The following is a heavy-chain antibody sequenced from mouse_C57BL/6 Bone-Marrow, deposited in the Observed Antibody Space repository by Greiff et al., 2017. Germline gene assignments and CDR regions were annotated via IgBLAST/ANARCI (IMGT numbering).Heavy chain of an antibody. CDR2: IDPSDSYT. J-gene: IGHJ2*01. Sequence: VQLQQPGAELVMPGASVKLSCKASGYTFTSYWMHWVKQRPGQGLEWIGEIDPSDSYTNYNQKFKGKSTLTVDNSSSTAYMQLSSLTSEDSAVYYCAREDGYYDYWGQGTTLTVSS. D-gene: IGHD2-3*01. CDR1: GYTFTSYW. V-gene: IGHV1-69*01. CDR3: AREDGYYDY.